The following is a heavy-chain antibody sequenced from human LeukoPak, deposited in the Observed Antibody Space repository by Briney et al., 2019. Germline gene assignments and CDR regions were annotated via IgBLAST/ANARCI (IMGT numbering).Heavy chain of an antibody. V-gene: IGHV4-39*01. CDR1: SGSISSSSYY. Sequence: PSETLSLTCTVSSGSISSSSYYWGWIRQPPGKGLEWIGSIYYSGSTYYIPSLKSRVTISVDTSKNQFSLKLSSVTAADTAVYYCARGRSSSPPRAYYYYYMDVWGKGTTVTVSS. D-gene: IGHD6-6*01. CDR3: ARGRSSSPPRAYYYYYMDV. J-gene: IGHJ6*03. CDR2: IYYSGST.